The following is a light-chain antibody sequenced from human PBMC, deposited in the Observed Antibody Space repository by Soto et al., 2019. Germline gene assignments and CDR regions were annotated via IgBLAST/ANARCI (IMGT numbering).Light chain of an antibody. Sequence: IKKTPSPSLPSAAAGATVTIIFLMSQGISSYLAWYQQKPGKAPELLIYAASTLQSGVPSRFSGSGSGTDFTLTISCLQSEDFTTYYCQEYYSYSLTFSQGTKVDIK. CDR3: QEYYSYSLT. J-gene: IGKJ1*01. V-gene: IGKV1D-8*01. CDR1: QGISSY. CDR2: AAS.